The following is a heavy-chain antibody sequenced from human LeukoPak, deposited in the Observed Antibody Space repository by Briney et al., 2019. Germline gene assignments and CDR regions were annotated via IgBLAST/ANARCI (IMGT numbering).Heavy chain of an antibody. CDR2: ISSISGTI. V-gene: IGHV3-48*01. J-gene: IGHJ4*02. CDR3: ARDHNYAFDY. Sequence: GGSLRLSCAASGFTFSSYSMNWVRQAPGKGLEWVSYISSISGTINYADSVKGRFTISGDNARNSLFLQMNSLRAEDTAVYYCARDHNYAFDYWGQGTLVTVAS. D-gene: IGHD5-18*01. CDR1: GFTFSSYS.